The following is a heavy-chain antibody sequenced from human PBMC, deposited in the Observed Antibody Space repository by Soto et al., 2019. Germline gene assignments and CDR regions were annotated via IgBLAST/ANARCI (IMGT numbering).Heavy chain of an antibody. CDR2: VYDLDGT. CDR3: ATWHLREHAYDI. D-gene: IGHD5-12*01. Sequence: DVQLVESGGGLIQPGGSLRLSCVASGLTVSGKKYMAWVRQAPGKGPEWLSGVYDLDGTYYADSVRGRFTTSIDSSRTTVYHQMRDLRPADTALYFCATWHLREHAYDIWGQGTMVTVSS. J-gene: IGHJ3*02. V-gene: IGHV3-53*01. CDR1: GLTVSGKKY.